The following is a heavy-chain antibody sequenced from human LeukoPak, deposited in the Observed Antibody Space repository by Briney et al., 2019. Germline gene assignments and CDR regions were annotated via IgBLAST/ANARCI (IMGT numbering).Heavy chain of an antibody. CDR2: ISYDGSNK. CDR3: AISGSYG. CDR1: GFTFSSYA. J-gene: IGHJ4*02. Sequence: GVSLRLSCAASGFTFSSYAMHWVRQAPGKGLEWVAVISYDGSNKYYADSVKGRFTISRDNSKNTLYLQMNSLRAEDTAVYYCAISGSYGWGQGTLVTVSS. D-gene: IGHD1-26*01. V-gene: IGHV3-30*01.